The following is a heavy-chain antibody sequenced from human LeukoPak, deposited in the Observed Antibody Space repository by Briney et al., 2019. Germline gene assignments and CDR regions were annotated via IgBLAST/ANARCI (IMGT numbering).Heavy chain of an antibody. CDR2: INPNSGGT. V-gene: IGHV1-2*06. CDR3: ARGSGYDPGSPFDY. D-gene: IGHD5-12*01. Sequence: ASVKVSCKASGYTFTGYYMQWVRQAPGQGLEWMGRINPNSGGTNYAQKFQGRVTMTRDTSIGTAYMELSRLRSDDTAVYYCARGSGYDPGSPFDYWGQGTLVTVSS. CDR1: GYTFTGYY. J-gene: IGHJ4*02.